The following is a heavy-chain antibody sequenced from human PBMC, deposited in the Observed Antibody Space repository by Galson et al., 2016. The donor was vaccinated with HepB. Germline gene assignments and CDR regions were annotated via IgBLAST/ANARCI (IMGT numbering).Heavy chain of an antibody. J-gene: IGHJ4*02. CDR1: GGSIKAYY. CDR2: VFHTGRF. Sequence: ETLSLTCNVSGGSIKAYYWAWIRQPPGKGLEWIGNVFHTGRFNYNPSLKSRVTISFDTSKSQHSLMLGSMTAAATAVYFCARVSAGTYFVYWGQGTLGTVSS. CDR3: ARVSAGTYFVY. V-gene: IGHV4-59*01. D-gene: IGHD1-14*01.